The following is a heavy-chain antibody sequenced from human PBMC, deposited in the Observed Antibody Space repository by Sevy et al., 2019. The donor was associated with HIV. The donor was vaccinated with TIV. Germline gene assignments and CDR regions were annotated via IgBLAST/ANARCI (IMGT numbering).Heavy chain of an antibody. J-gene: IGHJ5*02. CDR3: ARVPAYYDFWSGYYTWFDP. D-gene: IGHD3-3*01. CDR2: INSDGSST. V-gene: IGHV3-74*01. CDR1: GFTFSSYW. Sequence: GGSLRLSCAASGFTFSSYWMHWVRQAPGKGLVWVSRINSDGSSTSYADSVKGRFTISRDNAKNTLYLQRNSLRAEDTAVYYCARVPAYYDFWSGYYTWFDPWGQGTLVTVSS.